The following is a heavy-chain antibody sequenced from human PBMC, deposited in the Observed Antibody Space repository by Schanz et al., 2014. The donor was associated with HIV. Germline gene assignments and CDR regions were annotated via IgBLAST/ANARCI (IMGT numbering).Heavy chain of an antibody. CDR1: GFTFRDYA. CDR2: ISGSGGSP. Sequence: EVQLLESGGGLVQPGGSLRLSCVTSGFTFRDYAMSWVRQAPGKGLEWVSVISGSGGSPQYTDSVKGRFTTSRDNSKNTLYLQMNSLRAEDTAVYYCARGLPADYWGQGTLVTVSS. D-gene: IGHD5-18*01. CDR3: ARGLPADY. V-gene: IGHV3-23*01. J-gene: IGHJ4*02.